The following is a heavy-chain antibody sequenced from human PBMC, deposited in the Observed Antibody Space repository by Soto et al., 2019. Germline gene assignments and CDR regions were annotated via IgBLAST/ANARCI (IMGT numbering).Heavy chain of an antibody. CDR2: IRSKAYGGTT. V-gene: IGHV3-49*04. J-gene: IGHJ4*02. CDR1: GFTFGDYA. D-gene: IGHD3-9*01. Sequence: GSLRLSCTASGFTFGDYAMSWVRQAPGKGLEWVGFIRSKAYGGTTEYAASVKGRFTISRDDSKSIAYLQMNSLKTEDTAVYYCTRVTPSTIPLYSYWGQGPLVTVSS. CDR3: TRVTPSTIPLYSY.